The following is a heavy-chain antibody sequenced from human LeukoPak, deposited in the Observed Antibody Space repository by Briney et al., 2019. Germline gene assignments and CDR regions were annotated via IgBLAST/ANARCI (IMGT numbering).Heavy chain of an antibody. CDR1: GFSFYTIG. J-gene: IGHJ3*01. D-gene: IGHD3-10*02. Sequence: GGSLRLSCAASGFSFYTIGMHWVRQAPGKGLEWVAVISFDGSITYYADSVKGRSTISRDNSKNTLFLQMSSLRPEDTAVYYCAKDRNVGLDAIDVWGQGTLVTVSS. V-gene: IGHV3-30*18. CDR2: ISFDGSIT. CDR3: AKDRNVGLDAIDV.